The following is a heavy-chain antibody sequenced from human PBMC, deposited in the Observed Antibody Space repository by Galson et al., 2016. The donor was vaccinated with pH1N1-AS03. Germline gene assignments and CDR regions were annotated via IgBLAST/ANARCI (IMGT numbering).Heavy chain of an antibody. D-gene: IGHD3-3*01. V-gene: IGHV3-7*03. CDR2: IKQDGSET. Sequence: SLRLSCAASGFSFSGYWMTWVRQAPGKGLDWVANIKQDGSETYSVGSVVGRFTISRDNAQNSLFLQMNSLRAEDTAVYYCARGKDFWSGYPDGHLDFWGRGTMVTVTA. CDR1: GFSFSGYW. J-gene: IGHJ3*01. CDR3: ARGKDFWSGYPDGHLDF.